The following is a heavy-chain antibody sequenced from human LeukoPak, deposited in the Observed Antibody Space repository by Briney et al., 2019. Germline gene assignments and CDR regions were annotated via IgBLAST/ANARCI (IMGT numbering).Heavy chain of an antibody. Sequence: ASVKVSCKASGYTFTSYAMNWVRQAPGQGPEWMGIINPSDASTTYAQKFQGRVTMTRDMSTSTVYMELSSLRSEDTAVYYCARLARYSWSPISPLYYYYYMDVWGKGTTVTVSS. J-gene: IGHJ6*03. CDR2: INPSDAST. D-gene: IGHD1-26*01. CDR1: GYTFTSYA. CDR3: ARLARYSWSPISPLYYYYYMDV. V-gene: IGHV1-46*01.